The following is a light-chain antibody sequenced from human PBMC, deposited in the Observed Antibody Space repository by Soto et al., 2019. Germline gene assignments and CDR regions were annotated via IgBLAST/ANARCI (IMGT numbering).Light chain of an antibody. Sequence: EIVKTQSPATLSVYPGERATLSCRASQSVNSNLAWYQQKPGQAPRLLIYGASTRATGIPARFSGSGSGTEFTLTISSLQSEDFAVYYCQQYNNWPETFGQGTKV. J-gene: IGKJ1*01. CDR2: GAS. CDR3: QQYNNWPET. CDR1: QSVNSN. V-gene: IGKV3-15*01.